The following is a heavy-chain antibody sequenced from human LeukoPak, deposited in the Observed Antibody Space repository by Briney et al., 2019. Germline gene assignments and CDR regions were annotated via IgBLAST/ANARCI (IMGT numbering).Heavy chain of an antibody. D-gene: IGHD6-6*01. CDR3: AKAGYRGSSVNYFDY. Sequence: GGSLRLSCAPSGFTFSSYAMSWVRQAPGMGLEWLSAISGSGGNTYYADSVKGRFTISRDNSQNTLSLQMNSLRAEDTAVYFCAKAGYRGSSVNYFDYWGQGTLVTVS. CDR2: ISGSGGNT. J-gene: IGHJ4*02. V-gene: IGHV3-23*01. CDR1: GFTFSSYA.